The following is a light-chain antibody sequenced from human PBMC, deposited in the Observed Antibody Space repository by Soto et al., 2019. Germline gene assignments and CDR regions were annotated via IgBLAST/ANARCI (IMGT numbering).Light chain of an antibody. CDR3: QQRYSTPWT. V-gene: IGKV1-39*01. CDR1: QSISSY. Sequence: DIQMTQSPSSLSASVGDRVTITCRASQSISSYLNWYQQKPGKAPKLLIYAASSLQSGVPVKFSGSGTRADFTLTISSLQPEDFATYYCQQRYSTPWTFGQGTKVEIK. J-gene: IGKJ1*01. CDR2: AAS.